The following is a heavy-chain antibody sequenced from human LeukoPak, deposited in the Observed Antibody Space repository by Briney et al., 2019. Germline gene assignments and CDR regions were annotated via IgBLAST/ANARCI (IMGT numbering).Heavy chain of an antibody. J-gene: IGHJ4*02. Sequence: GGTLRLSCAASGFTFSNAWMSWVRQAPGNGLEWVGRIKSKTDGGTTDYAAPVKGRFTISRDNSKNTLYLQMNSLKTEDTAVYYCTTSSSVRGSNRHWGQGTLVTVSS. D-gene: IGHD6-13*01. CDR2: IKSKTDGGTT. CDR1: GFTFSNAW. V-gene: IGHV3-15*01. CDR3: TTSSSVRGSNRH.